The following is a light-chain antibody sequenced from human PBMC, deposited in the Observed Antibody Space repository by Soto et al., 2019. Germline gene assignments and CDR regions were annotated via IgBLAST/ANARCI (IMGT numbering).Light chain of an antibody. CDR2: SNN. CDR1: SSNIGSNT. Sequence: QYVLTRIPSASGTPGQRVTISCSGSSSNIGSNTVNWYQQLPGTAPKLLIYSNNQRPSGVPDRFSGSKSGTSASLAISGLQSEDEADYYCAAWDDSLNGYVFGTGTKVTVL. V-gene: IGLV1-44*01. J-gene: IGLJ1*01. CDR3: AAWDDSLNGYV.